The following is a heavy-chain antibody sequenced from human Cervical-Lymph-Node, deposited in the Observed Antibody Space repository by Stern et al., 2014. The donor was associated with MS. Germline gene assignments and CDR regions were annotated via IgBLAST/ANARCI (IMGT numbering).Heavy chain of an antibody. CDR3: ARDRLDSSHPLDY. CDR1: GGSVSSGSYY. J-gene: IGHJ4*02. Sequence: QVQLQESGPGLVKPSETLSLTCTVSGGSVSSGSYYWSWIRQPPGKGLEWIGYIYYSGSTNYNPYLNSRVTRSVDTSNNQFSLKLSCVTAADTAVYYCARDRLDSSHPLDYWGQGTLVTVSS. CDR2: IYYSGST. V-gene: IGHV4-61*01. D-gene: IGHD3-22*01.